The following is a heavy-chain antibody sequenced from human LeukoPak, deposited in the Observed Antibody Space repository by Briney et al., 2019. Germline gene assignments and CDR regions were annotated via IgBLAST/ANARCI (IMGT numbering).Heavy chain of an antibody. Sequence: PGRSLRLSCAASGFTFDDYAMHWVRQAPGKGLEWVSGISWNSGSIGYADSVKGRFTISRDNAKNSLYLQMNSLRAEDTALYYCAKGTYGDYEGNCFDYWGQGTLVTVSS. D-gene: IGHD4-17*01. CDR1: GFTFDDYA. CDR3: AKGTYGDYEGNCFDY. V-gene: IGHV3-9*01. J-gene: IGHJ4*02. CDR2: ISWNSGSI.